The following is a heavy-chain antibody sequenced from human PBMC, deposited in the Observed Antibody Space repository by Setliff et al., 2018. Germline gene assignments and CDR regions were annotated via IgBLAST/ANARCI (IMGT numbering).Heavy chain of an antibody. CDR1: GGSFSGYY. D-gene: IGHD1-26*01. Sequence: SETLSLTCAVYGGSFSGYYWSWIRQPPGKGLEWIGEINHSGSTNYNPSLKSRVTISVDTSKNQFSLKLSSVTAADTAVYYCAREVGTSTSSDAFDVWGQGMMVTVSS. CDR2: INHSGST. J-gene: IGHJ3*01. CDR3: AREVGTSTSSDAFDV. V-gene: IGHV4-34*01.